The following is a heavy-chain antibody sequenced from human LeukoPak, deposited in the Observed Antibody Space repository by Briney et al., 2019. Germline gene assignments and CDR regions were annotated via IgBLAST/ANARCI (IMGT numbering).Heavy chain of an antibody. D-gene: IGHD3-9*01. CDR2: INHSGST. Sequence: SETLSLTCAVYGGSFSGYYWSWIRQPPGKGLEWIGEINHSGSTNYNPSLKSRVTISVDKSKNQFSLKLSSVTAADTAVYYCARVFPYYYYYYMDVWGKGTTVTVSS. CDR1: GGSFSGYY. CDR3: ARVFPYYYYYYMDV. V-gene: IGHV4-34*01. J-gene: IGHJ6*03.